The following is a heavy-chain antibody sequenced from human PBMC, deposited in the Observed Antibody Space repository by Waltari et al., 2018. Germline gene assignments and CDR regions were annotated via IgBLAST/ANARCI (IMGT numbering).Heavy chain of an antibody. CDR2: ISPTGDT. CDR3: AKGSGYIQDY. V-gene: IGHV3-66*01. CDR1: GFAVSSSF. D-gene: IGHD3-3*01. J-gene: IGHJ4*02. Sequence: EVQLVESGGGLVQPGGSLRLSCEASGFAVSSSFMTWVRQAPGKGLEFVSIISPTGDTHYADSERGRSVISRDTPKNTLFLQMNSVRPEDTAVYYCAKGSGYIQDYWGQGILVTVSS.